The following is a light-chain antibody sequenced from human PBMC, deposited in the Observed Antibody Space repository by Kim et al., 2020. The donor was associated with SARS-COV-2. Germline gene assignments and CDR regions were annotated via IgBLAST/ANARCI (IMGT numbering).Light chain of an antibody. CDR3: HQYQSYPDT. V-gene: IGKV1-5*01. CDR2: DAS. CDR1: QSINSW. Sequence: DIQMTQSPSTLSASVGDRVTITCRASQSINSWLAWYQQQPGTAPKLLIYDASSLQSGVPPRFSGRGSGTEFTLTISSLQPDDFATYYCHQYQSYPDTLGQGTKLEI. J-gene: IGKJ2*01.